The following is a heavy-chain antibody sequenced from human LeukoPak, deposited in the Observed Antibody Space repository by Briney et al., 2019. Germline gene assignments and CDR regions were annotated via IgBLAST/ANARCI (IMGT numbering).Heavy chain of an antibody. CDR1: GFTFSTYS. J-gene: IGHJ4*02. Sequence: PGGSLRLSCAASGFTFSTYSMNWVRQAPGKGLEWVSSISSSSSYIYYADSVKGRFTISRDNAKNSLYLQMNSLRAEDTAVYYCAASAAGPLGYWGQGTLVTVSS. D-gene: IGHD6-13*01. CDR2: ISSSSSYI. CDR3: AASAAGPLGY. V-gene: IGHV3-21*04.